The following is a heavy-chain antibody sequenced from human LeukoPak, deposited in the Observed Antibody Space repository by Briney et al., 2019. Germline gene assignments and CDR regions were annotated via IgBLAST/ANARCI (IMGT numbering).Heavy chain of an antibody. CDR1: GGSISPYY. Sequence: SETLSLTCTVSGGSISPYYWSWIRQPAGKGLEWIGRIYASGTTNYNPSLKSRVAISVDQSKNHFSLKLSSVTAADTAVYYCARLSNYYDSSGYYYTFDHWGQGTLVTVSS. V-gene: IGHV4-4*07. CDR2: IYASGTT. D-gene: IGHD3-22*01. J-gene: IGHJ4*02. CDR3: ARLSNYYDSSGYYYTFDH.